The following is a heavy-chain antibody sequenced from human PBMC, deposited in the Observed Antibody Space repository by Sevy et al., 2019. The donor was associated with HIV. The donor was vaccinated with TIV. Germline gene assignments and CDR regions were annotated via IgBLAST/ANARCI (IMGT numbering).Heavy chain of an antibody. Sequence: GGSLRLSCAASGFSFSNYWMHWVRQAPGKGLEWVANIKQDESERYYVASGKGRFTISRDNAKNSVYLEMNSLRPDDTAIYYCAKGNSGSFDYWGQGTLVTVSS. D-gene: IGHD3-10*01. CDR2: IKQDESER. V-gene: IGHV3-7*01. CDR3: AKGNSGSFDY. J-gene: IGHJ4*02. CDR1: GFSFSNYW.